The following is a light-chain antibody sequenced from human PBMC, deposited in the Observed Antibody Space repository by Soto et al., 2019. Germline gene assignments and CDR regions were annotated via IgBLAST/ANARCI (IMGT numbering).Light chain of an antibody. CDR3: CSDAGSRGV. J-gene: IGLJ2*01. V-gene: IGLV2-23*02. CDR2: EVD. CDR1: SSDVGSFNL. Sequence: QSALTQPASVSGSPGQSITFSCTGTSSDVGSFNLVSWYQQHPGKAPKLIIYEVDKWPSGVSNRFSGSKSGNTASLTISGVQAEDGAHYYCCSDAGSRGVFGGGTKLTVL.